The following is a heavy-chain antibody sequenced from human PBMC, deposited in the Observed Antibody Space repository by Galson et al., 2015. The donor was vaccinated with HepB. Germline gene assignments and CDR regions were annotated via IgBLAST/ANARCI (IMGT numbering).Heavy chain of an antibody. CDR2: ISGSGGST. CDR3: AKGTTDYWYFDL. Sequence: SLRLSCAASGFTFSSYGMHWVRQAPGKGLEWVADISGSGGSTYYADSVKGRFTISRDNSKNTLYLQMNSLRAEDTALYYCAKGTTDYWYFDLWGRGTLVTVSS. CDR1: GFTFSSYG. V-gene: IGHV3-23*01. D-gene: IGHD4-11*01. J-gene: IGHJ2*01.